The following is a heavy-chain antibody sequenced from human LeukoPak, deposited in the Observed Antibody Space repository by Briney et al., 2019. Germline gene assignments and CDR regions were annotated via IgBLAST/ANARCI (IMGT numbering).Heavy chain of an antibody. V-gene: IGHV3-21*01. D-gene: IGHD5-18*01. CDR2: ISSSSSYI. Sequence: GGSLRLSCAASGFTFSSYSMNWVRQAPGKGLEWVSSISSSSSYIYYADSVKGRFTISRDNAKNSLYLQMNSLRAEDTAVYYCARSAAMVPSDIDYWGQGTLVTVSS. CDR1: GFTFSSYS. CDR3: ARSAAMVPSDIDY. J-gene: IGHJ4*02.